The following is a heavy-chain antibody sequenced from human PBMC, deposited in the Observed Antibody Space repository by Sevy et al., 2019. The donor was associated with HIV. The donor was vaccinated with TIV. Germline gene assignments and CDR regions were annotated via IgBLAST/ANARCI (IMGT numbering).Heavy chain of an antibody. V-gene: IGHV2-5*02. CDR2: IYWDDDK. Sequence: SGPTLVKPTQTLTLTCTFSGFSLSTSGVGVGWIRQPPGKALEWLALIYWDDDKGYSPSLKSRLTITKDTSKNQVVLTMTNMDPVDTATYWSYYYYYGMDVWGQGTTVTVSS. CDR1: GFSLSTSGVG. J-gene: IGHJ6*02. CDR3: YYYYYGMDV.